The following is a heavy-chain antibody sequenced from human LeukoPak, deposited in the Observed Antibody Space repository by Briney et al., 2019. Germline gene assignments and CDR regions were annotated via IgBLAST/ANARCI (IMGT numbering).Heavy chain of an antibody. CDR2: IYYSGST. V-gene: IGHV4-59*01. Sequence: SETLSLTCIVSGGSISSYYWSWIRQPPGEELEWIGYIYYSGSTNYNPSLKSRVTISVDTSKNQFSLKLSSVTAADTAVYYCASERYSSGWASWGQGTLVTVSS. CDR1: GGSISSYY. D-gene: IGHD6-19*01. CDR3: ASERYSSGWAS. J-gene: IGHJ4*02.